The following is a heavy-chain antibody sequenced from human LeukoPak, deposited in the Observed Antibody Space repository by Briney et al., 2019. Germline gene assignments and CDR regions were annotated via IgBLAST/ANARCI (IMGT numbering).Heavy chain of an antibody. CDR1: GGIFSSYA. D-gene: IGHD3-10*01. CDR3: ARDRPTGESDY. Sequence: SVKVSCKASGGIFSSYAISWVRQAPGQGLEWMGRIIPILGIANYAQKFQGRVTITADKSTSTAYMELSSLRSEDTAVYYCARDRPTGESDYWGQGTLVTVSS. V-gene: IGHV1-69*04. J-gene: IGHJ4*02. CDR2: IIPILGIA.